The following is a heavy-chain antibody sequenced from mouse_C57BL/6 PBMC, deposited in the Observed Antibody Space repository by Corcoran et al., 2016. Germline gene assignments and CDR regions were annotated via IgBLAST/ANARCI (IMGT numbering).Heavy chain of an antibody. CDR2: INPNNGGT. CDR1: GYTFTDYY. D-gene: IGHD2-2*01. CDR3: ARTILWFAYYYAMDY. V-gene: IGHV1-26*01. Sequence: EVQLQQSGPELVKPGASVKISCKASGYTFTDYYMNWVKQSHGKSLEWIGDINPNNGGTSYNQKFKGKATLTVDKSSSTAYMELRSLTSEDSAVYYCARTILWFAYYYAMDYWGQGTSVIVSS. J-gene: IGHJ4*01.